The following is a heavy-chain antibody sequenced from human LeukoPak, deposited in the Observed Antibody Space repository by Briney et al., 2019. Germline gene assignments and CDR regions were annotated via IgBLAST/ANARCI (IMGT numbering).Heavy chain of an antibody. Sequence: GGSLRLSCAASGFTFSSYGMHWVRQAPGKGLEWVAVISYDGSNKYYAASVKGRFTISRDNSKNTLYLQMNRLRAEDTAAYYCAKDWGAYYGAGSYLYYYGMDVWDQGTTGSVSS. CDR2: ISYDGSNK. V-gene: IGHV3-30*18. D-gene: IGHD3-10*01. CDR3: AKDWGAYYGAGSYLYYYGMDV. CDR1: GFTFSSYG. J-gene: IGHJ6*02.